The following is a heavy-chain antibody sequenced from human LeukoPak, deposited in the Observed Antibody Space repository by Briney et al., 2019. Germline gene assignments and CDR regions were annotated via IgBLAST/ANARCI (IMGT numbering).Heavy chain of an antibody. V-gene: IGHV1-69*13. CDR1: GYTFTSYG. CDR2: IIPIFGTA. CDR3: ASLRYYDSSGCGILDY. D-gene: IGHD3-22*01. J-gene: IGHJ4*02. Sequence: SVKVSCKASGYTFTSYGISWVRQAPGQGLEWMGGIIPIFGTANYAQKFQGRVTITADESTSTAYMELSSLRSEDTAVYYCASLRYYDSSGCGILDYWGQGTLVTVSS.